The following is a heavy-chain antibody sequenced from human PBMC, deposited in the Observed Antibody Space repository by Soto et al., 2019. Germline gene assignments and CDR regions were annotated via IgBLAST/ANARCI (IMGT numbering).Heavy chain of an antibody. CDR2: INPNSGGT. Sequence: GASVKVSCKASGYTFTGYYMHWVRQAPGQGLEWMGWINPNSGGTNYAQKFQGWVTMTRDTSISTAYMELSRLRSDDTAVYYCARVSPKTKDAFDIWGQGTMVTVSS. V-gene: IGHV1-2*04. J-gene: IGHJ3*02. CDR3: ARVSPKTKDAFDI. CDR1: GYTFTGYY.